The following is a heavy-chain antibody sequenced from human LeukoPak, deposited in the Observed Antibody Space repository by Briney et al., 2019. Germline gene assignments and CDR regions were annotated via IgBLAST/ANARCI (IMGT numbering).Heavy chain of an antibody. CDR2: IKQDGSEK. Sequence: GGSLRLSCAASGFTFSSYWMSWVRQAPGKGLEWVANIKQDGSEKYYVDSVKGRFTISRDNAKDSLYLQVNSLRAEDTAVYYCARGGHIVVVPAAIDYWGQGTLVTVSS. J-gene: IGHJ4*02. D-gene: IGHD2-2*01. CDR3: ARGGHIVVVPAAIDY. CDR1: GFTFSSYW. V-gene: IGHV3-7*01.